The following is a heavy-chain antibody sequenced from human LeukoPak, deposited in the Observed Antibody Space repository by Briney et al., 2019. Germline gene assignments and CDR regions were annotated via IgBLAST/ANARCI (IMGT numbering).Heavy chain of an antibody. Sequence: GGSLRLSCAASGFIFSKSWMSWVRQAPGKGLEWVANMNGDGSVKDYVDSVKGRFTISRDNARQSLYLLMSDLRAEDTAVYYCATYTHWVAGDVWGQGTTVTVSS. CDR3: ATYTHWVAGDV. J-gene: IGHJ6*02. CDR1: GFIFSKSW. V-gene: IGHV3-7*01. CDR2: MNGDGSVK. D-gene: IGHD3-16*01.